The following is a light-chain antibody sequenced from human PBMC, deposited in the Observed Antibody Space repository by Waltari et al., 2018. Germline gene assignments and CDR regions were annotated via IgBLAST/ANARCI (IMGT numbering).Light chain of an antibody. J-gene: IGLJ2*01. V-gene: IGLV3-10*01. CDR2: EDT. Sequence: SYELTQPPSVSVSPGQTATITCSGDLLTKKFTYWFQKKSGQAPVMVIYEDTKRLSAIPARFSGSSSGTTAALTITGAQVEDEADYYCYSTDIFRSERGVFGGGTKLLVL. CDR1: LLTKKF. CDR3: YSTDIFRSERGV.